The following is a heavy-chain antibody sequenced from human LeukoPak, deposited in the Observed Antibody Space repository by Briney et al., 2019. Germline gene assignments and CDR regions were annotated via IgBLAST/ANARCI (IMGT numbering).Heavy chain of an antibody. CDR3: ARVTGTTMIPDDAFDI. CDR1: GYTFTSYY. D-gene: IGHD1-7*01. Sequence: GASVKVSCKASGYTFTSYYTHWVRQAPGQGLEWMGIINPSGGSTSYAQKFQGRVTMTRDTSTSTVYMELSSLRSEDTAVYYCARVTGTTMIPDDAFDIWGQGTMVTVSS. J-gene: IGHJ3*02. CDR2: INPSGGST. V-gene: IGHV1-46*01.